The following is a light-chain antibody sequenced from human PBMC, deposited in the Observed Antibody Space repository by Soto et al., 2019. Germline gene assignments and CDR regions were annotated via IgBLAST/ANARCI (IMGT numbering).Light chain of an antibody. V-gene: IGKV3-15*01. J-gene: IGKJ1*01. Sequence: EIVMTQSPATLSVSPGERATLSCRASQSVFSSLAWYQQRPGQAPRLLIYGSATRATGTPDRFSGSGSGTEFTLTISSLQSEDSAVYYCQQYHSWPAFGQGTKVDIK. CDR3: QQYHSWPA. CDR2: GSA. CDR1: QSVFSS.